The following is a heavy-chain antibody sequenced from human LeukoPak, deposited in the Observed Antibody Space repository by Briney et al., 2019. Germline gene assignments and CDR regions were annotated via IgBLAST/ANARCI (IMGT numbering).Heavy chain of an antibody. J-gene: IGHJ4*02. V-gene: IGHV1-2*04. Sequence: ASVKVSCKASGYTFTGYYMHWVRQAPGQGLEWMGWINPNSGGTNYAQKFQGWVTMTRDTSISTAYMELSRLRSDDTAVYYCARDRALVAATYYFDYWGQGTLVTVSS. CDR2: INPNSGGT. D-gene: IGHD2-15*01. CDR1: GYTFTGYY. CDR3: ARDRALVAATYYFDY.